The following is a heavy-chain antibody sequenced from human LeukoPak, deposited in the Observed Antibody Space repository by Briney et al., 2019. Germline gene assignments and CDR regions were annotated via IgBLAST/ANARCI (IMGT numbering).Heavy chain of an antibody. CDR3: AKDQGDYSSGWSIFYY. J-gene: IGHJ4*02. CDR2: ISGSGGRT. CDR1: GFTVSTYA. Sequence: GGFLRLSCAASGFTVSTYAMSWVRQAPGKGLEWVSGISGSGGRTYYADSVKGRFTISRDNSKNTLYLQMNRLRAEDTAVYYCAKDQGDYSSGWSIFYYWGQGSLVTVSS. V-gene: IGHV3-23*01. D-gene: IGHD6-19*01.